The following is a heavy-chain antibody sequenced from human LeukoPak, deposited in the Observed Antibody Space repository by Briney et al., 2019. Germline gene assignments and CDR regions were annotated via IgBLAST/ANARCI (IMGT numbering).Heavy chain of an antibody. D-gene: IGHD3-10*01. CDR1: GGSISSYY. Sequence: SETLSLTCTVSGGSISSYYWSWIRQPAGKGLEWIGRIYTSGSTDNNPSLKSRVTMSVDTSNNQFSLKLSSVTAADTAVYYCARDSGTTGEVKFDPWGQGTLVTVSS. CDR3: ARDSGTTGEVKFDP. CDR2: IYTSGST. V-gene: IGHV4-4*07. J-gene: IGHJ5*02.